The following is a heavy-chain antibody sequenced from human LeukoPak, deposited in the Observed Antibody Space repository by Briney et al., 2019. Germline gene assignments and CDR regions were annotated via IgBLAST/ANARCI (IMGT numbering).Heavy chain of an antibody. CDR3: ARGLVGAEIDY. Sequence: ASVKLSFKSSGYTFTGYYMHWVRQAPGQGLEWMGWINPNSGGTNYAQKFQGRVSMTRDTSISTAYMDLSRLRSDDTAVYYCARGLVGAEIDYWGQGTLVTVSS. J-gene: IGHJ4*02. CDR2: INPNSGGT. CDR1: GYTFTGYY. V-gene: IGHV1-2*02. D-gene: IGHD1-26*01.